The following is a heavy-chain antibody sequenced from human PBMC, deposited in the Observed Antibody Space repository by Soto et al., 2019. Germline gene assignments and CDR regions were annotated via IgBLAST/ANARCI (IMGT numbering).Heavy chain of an antibody. V-gene: IGHV3-30*02. CDR2: ISNDGSNK. Sequence: LCCASSRVTVNNYGMNVVLQAQGKWLEWVAIISNDGSNKYYIESVRGRFTISRDNSKNMLFLQMNSLRVEDTAVYFCTKDGRFDSDGSLYYYYYGMDVWGQGTTVTVSS. CDR3: TKDGRFDSDGSLYYYYYGMDV. J-gene: IGHJ6*02. D-gene: IGHD2-15*01. CDR1: RVTVNNYG.